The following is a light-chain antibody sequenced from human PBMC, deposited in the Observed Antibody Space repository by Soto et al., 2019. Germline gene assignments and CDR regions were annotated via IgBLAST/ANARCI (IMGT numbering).Light chain of an antibody. CDR3: FSIWAVSL. J-gene: IGLJ2*01. Sequence: QTVVTQEPSFSVSPGGTITLTCGLRSGSVSTNCYPKWYQQPPGQAPRTLIYSTNTPSSGVPDRFSGSILGNKAALTITGAQTDGESHYGCFSIWAVSLFGGGTKVTVL. V-gene: IGLV8-61*01. CDR2: STN. CDR1: SGSVSTNCY.